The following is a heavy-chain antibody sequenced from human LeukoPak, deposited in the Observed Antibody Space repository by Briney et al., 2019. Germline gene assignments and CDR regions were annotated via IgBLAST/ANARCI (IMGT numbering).Heavy chain of an antibody. D-gene: IGHD1-26*01. Sequence: SETLSLTCTLSGYSISSYYYWGWIRQPPGKGLEWIGSIEHSGSTYYNPSLKSRVTISVDMSKNQFSLKLSSVTAADTAVYYCAREKTGIVGAANFDYWGQGTLVTVSS. CDR2: IEHSGST. J-gene: IGHJ4*02. V-gene: IGHV4-38-2*02. CDR1: GYSISSYYY. CDR3: AREKTGIVGAANFDY.